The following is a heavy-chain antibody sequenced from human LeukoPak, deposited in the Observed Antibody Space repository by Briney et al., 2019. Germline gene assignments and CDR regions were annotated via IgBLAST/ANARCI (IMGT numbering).Heavy chain of an antibody. D-gene: IGHD1-26*01. CDR2: ISGSGGST. CDR1: GFTFSSYA. Sequence: GGSLRLSCAASGFTFSSYAMSWVRQAPGKGLEWVSAISGSGGSTYYADSVKGRFTISRDNSKNTLYLQMNSLRAEDTAVYYCAKHLALVGATTTYDYWGQGTLVIVSS. V-gene: IGHV3-23*01. CDR3: AKHLALVGATTTYDY. J-gene: IGHJ4*02.